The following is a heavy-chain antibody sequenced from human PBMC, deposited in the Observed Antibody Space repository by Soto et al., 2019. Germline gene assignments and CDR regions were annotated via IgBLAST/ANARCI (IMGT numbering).Heavy chain of an antibody. J-gene: IGHJ6*02. CDR2: IYTSGST. D-gene: IGHD4-17*01. V-gene: IGHV4-59*10. CDR3: ARVSVTTPGYYYYYYGMDV. Sequence: PSETLSLTCAVYGGSFSGYYWSWIRQPAGKGLEWIGRIYTSGSTNYNPSLKSRVTMSVDTSKNQFSLKLSSVTAADTAVYYCARVSVTTPGYYYYYYGMDVWGQGTTVTVSS. CDR1: GGSFSGYY.